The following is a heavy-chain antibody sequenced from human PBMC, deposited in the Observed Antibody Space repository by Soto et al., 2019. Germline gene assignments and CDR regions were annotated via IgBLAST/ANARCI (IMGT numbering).Heavy chain of an antibody. CDR1: GFTFSSYW. CDR2: IKQDGSEK. Sequence: EVQLVESGGGLVQPGGSLRLSCAAYGFTFSSYWMSWVRQAPGKGLEWVANIKQDGSEKYYVDSVKGRFTISRDNAKNSLYLQMNSLRAEDTAVYYCARDGGIAAAGRPLDYWGQGTLVTVSS. V-gene: IGHV3-7*01. D-gene: IGHD6-13*01. J-gene: IGHJ4*02. CDR3: ARDGGIAAAGRPLDY.